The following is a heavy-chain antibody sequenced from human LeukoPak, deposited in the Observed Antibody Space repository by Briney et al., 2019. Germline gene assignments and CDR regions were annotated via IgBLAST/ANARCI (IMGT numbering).Heavy chain of an antibody. CDR2: ISAYNGNT. J-gene: IGHJ4*02. CDR3: ASTYYDSSGYYCNFDY. CDR1: GYTFTSYG. D-gene: IGHD3-22*01. V-gene: IGHV1-18*01. Sequence: ASVKVSCKASGYTFTSYGISWVRQAPGQGLEWMGWISAYNGNTNYAQKLQGRVTMTTDTSTSTAYMELRSLRSDDTAVYYCASTYYDSSGYYCNFDYWGQGTLVTVSS.